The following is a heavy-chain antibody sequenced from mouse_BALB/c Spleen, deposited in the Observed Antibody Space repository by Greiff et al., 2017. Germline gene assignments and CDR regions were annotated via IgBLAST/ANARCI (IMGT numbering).Heavy chain of an antibody. J-gene: IGHJ2*01. CDR3: ARGYDYGGY. D-gene: IGHD2-4*01. CDR1: GFTFSSYA. Sequence: EVQLVESGGGLVKPGGSLKLSCAASGFTFSSYAMSWVRQTPEKRLEWVASISSGGSTYYPDSVKGRFTISRDNARNILYLQMSSLRSEDTAMYYCARGYDYGGYWGQGTTLTVSS. CDR2: ISSGGST. V-gene: IGHV5-6-5*01.